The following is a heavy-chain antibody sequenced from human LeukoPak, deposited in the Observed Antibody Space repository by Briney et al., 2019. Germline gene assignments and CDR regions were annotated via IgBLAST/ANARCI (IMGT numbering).Heavy chain of an antibody. V-gene: IGHV3-23*01. D-gene: IGHD1-26*01. CDR2: ISGSGGST. Sequence: GGSLRLSCAASGFTFSSYAMSWVRQAPGKRLEWVSAISGSGGSTYYADSVKGRFTISRDNSKNTLYLQMNSLRAEDTAVYYFAKDPSWEPTYFDFWGQGTLVTVSS. CDR1: GFTFSSYA. J-gene: IGHJ4*02. CDR3: AKDPSWEPTYFDF.